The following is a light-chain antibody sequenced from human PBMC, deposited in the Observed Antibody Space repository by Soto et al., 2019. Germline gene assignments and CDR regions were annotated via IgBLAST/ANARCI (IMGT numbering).Light chain of an antibody. Sequence: IVMTQTPATLSVSPGEGVTLSCRASQSVRSHLAWYQQKPGQPPRLLIYGASTRATGIPARFSGSGFGTEFTLTISSLQPDDFATYYCQHYDSYSEAFGQGTKVGIK. CDR2: GAS. V-gene: IGKV3-15*01. J-gene: IGKJ1*01. CDR1: QSVRSH. CDR3: QHYDSYSEA.